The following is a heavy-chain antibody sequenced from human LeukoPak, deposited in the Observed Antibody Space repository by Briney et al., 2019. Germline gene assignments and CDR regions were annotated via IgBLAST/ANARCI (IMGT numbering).Heavy chain of an antibody. J-gene: IGHJ6*04. CDR3: AELGITMIGGV. CDR2: ISSSSSYI. CDR1: GFTFSSYS. D-gene: IGHD3-10*02. Sequence: GGSLRPSCAASGFTFSSYSMNWVRQAPGKVLEWVSFISSSSSYIYYADSVKGRFTISRDNAKNSLYLQMNSLRAEDTAVYYCAELGITMIGGVWGKGTTVTISS. V-gene: IGHV3-21*01.